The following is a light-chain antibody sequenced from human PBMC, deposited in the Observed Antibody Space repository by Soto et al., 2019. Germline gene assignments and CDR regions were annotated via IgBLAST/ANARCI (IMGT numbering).Light chain of an antibody. CDR3: ASWDASLGGWV. Sequence: QSVLTQPPSVSGAPGQRVTISCTGSSSNIGANYDVHWYQHLPGAAPKLLIYSDTQRPSGVPDRFSGSKSGASASLAISGLRSEDEGDYYCASWDASLGGWVFGGGTKLTVL. V-gene: IGLV1-40*01. J-gene: IGLJ3*02. CDR2: SDT. CDR1: SSNIGANYD.